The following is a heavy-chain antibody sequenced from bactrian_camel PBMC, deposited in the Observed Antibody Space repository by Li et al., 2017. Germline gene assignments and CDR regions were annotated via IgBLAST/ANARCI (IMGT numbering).Heavy chain of an antibody. CDR3: SAEMLGWPSCGY. Sequence: HVQLVESGGGLVQPGGSLRLSCIVSGFTVDDPDVAWYRQAPGNECELVSTISTSGTYYADSVKGRFTISHNNAKNTVFLQMNNLKPEDTAMYYCSAEMLGWPSCGYWGQGTQVTVS. CDR1: GFTVDDPD. J-gene: IGHJ4*01. CDR2: ISTSGT. V-gene: IGHV3S60*01. D-gene: IGHD1*01.